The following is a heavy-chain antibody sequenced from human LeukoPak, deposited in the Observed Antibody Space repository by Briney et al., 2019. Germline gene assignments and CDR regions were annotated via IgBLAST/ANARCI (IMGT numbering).Heavy chain of an antibody. CDR1: GGSITNYH. J-gene: IGHJ3*02. D-gene: IGHD5-18*01. Sequence: PSETLSLTCTVSGGSITNYHWTWIRQPPGKGLEYIGYIYNSGSTFYNPSLKSRVTISVDTSKNQFSLKLSSVTAADTAVYYCARGRSGYSYVHDAFDIWGQGTMVTVSS. V-gene: IGHV4-59*01. CDR2: IYNSGST. CDR3: ARGRSGYSYVHDAFDI.